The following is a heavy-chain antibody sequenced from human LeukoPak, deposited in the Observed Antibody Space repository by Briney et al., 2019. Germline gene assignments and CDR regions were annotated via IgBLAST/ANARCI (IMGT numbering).Heavy chain of an antibody. CDR3: AKDNRRHYTSGPNPDSLH. CDR2: ISHDGSNK. D-gene: IGHD6-19*01. Sequence: PGGSLRLSCAASGFTFSSYGMHWVRQAPGKGLEWVAVISHDGSNKYYADSVKGRFTISRDNAKNSLYLQMNSLRAEDTAFYYCAKDNRRHYTSGPNPDSLHWGQGALVTVSS. J-gene: IGHJ4*02. CDR1: GFTFSSYG. V-gene: IGHV3-30*18.